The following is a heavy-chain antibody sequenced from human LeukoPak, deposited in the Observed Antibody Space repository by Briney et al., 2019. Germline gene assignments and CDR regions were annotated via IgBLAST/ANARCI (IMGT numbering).Heavy chain of an antibody. J-gene: IGHJ5*02. CDR2: ISYTGST. CDR3: ASAGFDFLTCASERFDL. CDR1: NGSISSGLYY. D-gene: IGHD3/OR15-3a*01. V-gene: IGHV4-31*03. Sequence: SETLSLTCTVSNGSISSGLYYWSWLRQHPGQGLEWIGYISYTGSTYYNPSINGRLIISVDTSKNQFSLNLTSVTAAYTAVYFCASAGFDFLTCASERFDLWGQGTLVTVSS.